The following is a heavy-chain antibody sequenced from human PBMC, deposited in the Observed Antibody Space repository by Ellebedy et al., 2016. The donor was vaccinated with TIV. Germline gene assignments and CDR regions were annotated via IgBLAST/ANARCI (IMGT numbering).Heavy chain of an antibody. V-gene: IGHV3-7*01. CDR1: GFTFSLNW. J-gene: IGHJ4*02. Sequence: PGGSLRLSCAASGFTFSLNWMYWVRQAPGKGLEWVANIKEDGSEEYYVDSVKGRFTISRDNAKNSLYLQMNSLTAEDTAFYYCARDKREGGFGVWGQGTLVTVSS. CDR2: IKEDGSEE. D-gene: IGHD3-3*01. CDR3: ARDKREGGFGV.